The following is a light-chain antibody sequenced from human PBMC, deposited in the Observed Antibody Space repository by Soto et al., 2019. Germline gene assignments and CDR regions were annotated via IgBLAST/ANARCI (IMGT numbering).Light chain of an antibody. CDR3: QHSYSAPYS. J-gene: IGKJ2*01. V-gene: IGKV1-39*01. CDR2: AAS. CDR1: HSISSY. Sequence: DIQMTQSPSSLSASIGERVTITCRAGHSISSYLNWYQQKPGKAPKLLMYAASSLQSGVPSRFSGSGSGTDFTLTINSLQPGDFASYYCQHSYSAPYSCGEGTKLEIK.